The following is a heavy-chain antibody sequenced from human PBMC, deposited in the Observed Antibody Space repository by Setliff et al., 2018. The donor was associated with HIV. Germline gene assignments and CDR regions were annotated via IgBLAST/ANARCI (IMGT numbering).Heavy chain of an antibody. CDR2: ISSSSSYT. D-gene: IGHD4-17*01. J-gene: IGHJ3*02. V-gene: IGHV3-11*06. CDR3: ARDPDYGDFIALDI. Sequence: GGSLRLSCTASGFTFGDYAMSWVRQAPGKGLEWVSYISSSSSYTHYADSVKGRFTISRDNVKNSLYLQMNTLRAEDTAVYFCARDPDYGDFIALDIWGQGTMVTVSS. CDR1: GFTFGDYA.